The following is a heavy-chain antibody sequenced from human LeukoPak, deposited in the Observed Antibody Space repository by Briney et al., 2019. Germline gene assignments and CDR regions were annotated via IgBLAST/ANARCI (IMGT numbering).Heavy chain of an antibody. CDR2: ISWNSGSI. Sequence: GGSLRLSCAASGFTFDDYAMHWVRQAPGKGLEWVSGISWNSGSIGYADSVKGRFTISRDNAKNSLYLQMNSLRAEDTALYYCAKDRRYDSSGYYYYGMDVWGQGTTVTVSS. V-gene: IGHV3-9*01. J-gene: IGHJ6*02. CDR1: GFTFDDYA. CDR3: AKDRRYDSSGYYYYGMDV. D-gene: IGHD3-22*01.